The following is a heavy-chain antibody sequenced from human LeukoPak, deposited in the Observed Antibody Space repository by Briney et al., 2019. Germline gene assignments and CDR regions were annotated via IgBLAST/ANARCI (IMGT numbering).Heavy chain of an antibody. CDR3: ARDSYYDFWSGTFDY. CDR2: INPNSGGT. D-gene: IGHD3-3*01. CDR1: GYTFTGYY. V-gene: IGHV1-2*02. Sequence: ASVKVSCKASGYTFTGYYMHWVRQAPGQGLEWMGWINPNSGGTNYAQKFQARVTMTRDTSISTAYMELSRLRSDDTAVYYCARDSYYDFWSGTFDYWGQGTLVTVSS. J-gene: IGHJ4*02.